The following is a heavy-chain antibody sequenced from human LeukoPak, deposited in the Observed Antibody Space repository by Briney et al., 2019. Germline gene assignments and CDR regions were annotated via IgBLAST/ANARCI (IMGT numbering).Heavy chain of an antibody. V-gene: IGHV4-59*01. Sequence: PSETLSLTCTVSGGSISGAYWSWIRQAPGKGLEWIGYIYYSGSTDYNPSLESRVTISTDTSKNHFSLNLTAVTAADTAIYYCARTGSGRDYYGMDVWGQGTSVTVSS. CDR3: ARTGSGRDYYGMDV. D-gene: IGHD5-12*01. CDR1: GGSISGAY. CDR2: IYYSGST. J-gene: IGHJ6*02.